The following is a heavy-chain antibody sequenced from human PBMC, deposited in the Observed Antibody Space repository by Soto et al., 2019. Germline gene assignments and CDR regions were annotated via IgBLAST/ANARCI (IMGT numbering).Heavy chain of an antibody. CDR3: ARDSVAPSTPSSWYPWRGAEYFQH. D-gene: IGHD6-13*01. V-gene: IGHV3-11*01. Sequence: QVQLVESGGGLVKPGGSLRLSCAASGFTFSDYYMSWIRQAPGKGLEWVSYISSSGSTIYYADSVKGRFTISRDNAKNSLYLQMNSLRAEDTAVYYCARDSVAPSTPSSWYPWRGAEYFQHWGQGTLVTVSS. CDR2: ISSSGSTI. CDR1: GFTFSDYY. J-gene: IGHJ1*01.